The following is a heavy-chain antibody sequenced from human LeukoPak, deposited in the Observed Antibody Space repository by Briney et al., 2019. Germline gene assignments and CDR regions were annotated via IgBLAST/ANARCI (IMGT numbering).Heavy chain of an antibody. J-gene: IGHJ4*02. CDR3: ARDLLNDEGSSYFFDQ. D-gene: IGHD2-2*01. V-gene: IGHV3-48*04. CDR1: GFTFSGYS. Sequence: GGSLRLSCAASGFTFSGYSMNWVRQAPGKGLEWVSYISKSSDRIYHADSVKGRFTISRDNAKNSLYLQMDSLRAEDTAVYYCARDLLNDEGSSYFFDQWGQGTLVTVSS. CDR2: ISKSSDRI.